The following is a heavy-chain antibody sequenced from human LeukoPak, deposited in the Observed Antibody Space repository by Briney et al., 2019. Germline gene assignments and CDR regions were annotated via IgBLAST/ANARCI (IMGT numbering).Heavy chain of an antibody. CDR3: ARHPSFDYFDY. CDR2: IYTSGSS. CDR1: GGSMTSGSYY. Sequence: SETLSLTCTVSGGSMTSGSYYWSWIRQPAGKGLEWIGRIYTSGSSNYNPSLKSRVTISVDTSKNQFSLKLSSVTAADTAVYYCARHPSFDYFDYWGQGTLVTASS. J-gene: IGHJ4*02. V-gene: IGHV4-61*02.